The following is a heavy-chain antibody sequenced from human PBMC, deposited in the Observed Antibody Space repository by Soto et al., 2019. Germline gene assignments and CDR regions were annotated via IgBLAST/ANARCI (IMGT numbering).Heavy chain of an antibody. CDR1: GFTFSNYW. Sequence: EVQVVESGGGLVQPGESLRLACAASGFTFSNYWMHWVRQGPGKGLVWVLHINTDGTTTTYADSVKGRFTMSRDNAKNTVYLQMNSLGPQDTAVYYCARVGLATGTIDYWGQGTLVTVSS. CDR3: ARVGLATGTIDY. V-gene: IGHV3-74*01. D-gene: IGHD1-1*01. CDR2: INTDGTTT. J-gene: IGHJ4*02.